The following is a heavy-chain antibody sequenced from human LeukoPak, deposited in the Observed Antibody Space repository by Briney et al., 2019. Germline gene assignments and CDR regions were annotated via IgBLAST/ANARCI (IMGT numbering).Heavy chain of an antibody. D-gene: IGHD3-10*01. V-gene: IGHV3-48*03. CDR1: GFTFSSYE. CDR2: ISTADTNK. CDR3: GRLRASLDY. Sequence: GGSLRLSCAASGFTFSSYEMNWVRQAPGKGLEWVSYISTADTNKYYADSVKGRFTVSRDNAKNSMYLQMNSLRAEDTAVYYCGRLRASLDYWGQGTLVTVSS. J-gene: IGHJ4*02.